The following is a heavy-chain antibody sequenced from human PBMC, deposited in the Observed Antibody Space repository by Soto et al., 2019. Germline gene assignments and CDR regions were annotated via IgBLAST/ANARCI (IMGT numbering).Heavy chain of an antibody. CDR2: LYSSGLT. D-gene: IGHD1-26*01. Sequence: GGSLRLSCAASGFIVSSHYMTWVRQAPGKGLEWVAVLYSSGLTYYADSVKGRSRISRVNSNNTLFLQLDGVRAEDTAVYYCARVVRESWDPRGYGLDDWGQGTTVTVSS. CDR1: GFIVSSHY. CDR3: ARVVRESWDPRGYGLDD. J-gene: IGHJ6*02. V-gene: IGHV3-53*01.